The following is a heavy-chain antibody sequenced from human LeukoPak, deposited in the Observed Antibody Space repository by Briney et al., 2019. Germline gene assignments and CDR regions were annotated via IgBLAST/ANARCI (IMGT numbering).Heavy chain of an antibody. J-gene: IGHJ4*02. CDR3: ASRGYSSGWFFDY. V-gene: IGHV4-39*01. D-gene: IGHD6-19*01. CDR1: GGSISSSSYY. CDR2: IYYSGST. Sequence: SETPSLTCTVSGGSISSSSYYWGWIRQPPGKGLEWIGSIYYSGSTYYNPSLKSRVTISVDTSKNQFSLKLSSVTAADTAVYYCASRGYSSGWFFDYWGQGTLVTVSS.